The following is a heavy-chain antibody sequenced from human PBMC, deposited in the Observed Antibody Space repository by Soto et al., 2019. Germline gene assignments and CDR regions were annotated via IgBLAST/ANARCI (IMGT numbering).Heavy chain of an antibody. CDR1: GFSLTTDREG. Sequence: QITLKESGPTLVKPTQTLTLTCTFSGFSLTTDREGVRWILQPPGEALEWLAVIYWDDSKTYRPSLESTLTITHDTSTTQVALTMTTMDSLDTATYYCARAYGGRSIEGGQGTRVTVSS. CDR2: IYWDDSK. CDR3: ARAYGGRSIE. D-gene: IGHD1-26*01. J-gene: IGHJ4*02. V-gene: IGHV2-5*02.